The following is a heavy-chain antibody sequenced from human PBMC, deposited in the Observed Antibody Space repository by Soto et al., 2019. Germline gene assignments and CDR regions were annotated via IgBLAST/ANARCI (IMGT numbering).Heavy chain of an antibody. CDR2: ISWNGNFT. CDR3: VGGSWFD. Sequence: EVQLVESGGDMVQPGRSLKLSCVGSGYSFEDYSMHWVRQAPGEGLEWVSGISWNGNFTGYADSVKGRFTISRDNAKNSLFLQMRSLSLEDTALYYCVGGSWFDWGQGTLVTVSS. D-gene: IGHD1-26*01. J-gene: IGHJ4*02. V-gene: IGHV3-9*01. CDR1: GYSFEDYS.